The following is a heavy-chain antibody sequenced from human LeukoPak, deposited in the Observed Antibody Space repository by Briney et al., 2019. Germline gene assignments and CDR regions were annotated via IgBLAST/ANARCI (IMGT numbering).Heavy chain of an antibody. V-gene: IGHV3-11*06. CDR1: GFTFSDCY. D-gene: IGHD4-17*01. CDR3: ARVRTLDDYGDYFDY. CDR2: ISSSSSYT. Sequence: GGSLRLSCAASGFTFSDCYMSWISQAPGKGLEWVSYISSSSSYTNYADSVKGRFTISRDNAKNSLYLQMNSLRAEDTAVYYCARVRTLDDYGDYFDYWGQGTLVTVSS. J-gene: IGHJ4*02.